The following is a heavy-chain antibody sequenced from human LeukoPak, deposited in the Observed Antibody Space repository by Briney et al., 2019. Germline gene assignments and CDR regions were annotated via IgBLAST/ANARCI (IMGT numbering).Heavy chain of an antibody. D-gene: IGHD2-15*01. J-gene: IGHJ4*01. V-gene: IGHV3-11*06. Sequence: PGGSLRPSCAASGFSFSDYYMSWIRQAPGKGLEWVSFISSSSSSYTNYADSVKGRFTISRDNAKKSLYLQMNSLRAEDTAVYYCARDYLEGGFDYWGQGALVTVSS. CDR3: ARDYLEGGFDY. CDR2: ISSSSSSYT. CDR1: GFSFSDYY.